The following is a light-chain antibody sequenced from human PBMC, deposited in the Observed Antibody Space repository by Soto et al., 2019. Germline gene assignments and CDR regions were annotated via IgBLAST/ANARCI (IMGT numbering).Light chain of an antibody. CDR2: GNS. CDR3: QSYDSSLTGSKV. V-gene: IGLV1-40*01. Sequence: VLTQPPSVSGAPGQRVTISCTGSSSNIGAGFDVHWYQQLPGTAPKLLIYGNSNRPSGVPDRFSGSRSGTSASLTITGLQAEDEADYYCQSYDSSLTGSKVFGSGTKV. J-gene: IGLJ1*01. CDR1: SSNIGAGFD.